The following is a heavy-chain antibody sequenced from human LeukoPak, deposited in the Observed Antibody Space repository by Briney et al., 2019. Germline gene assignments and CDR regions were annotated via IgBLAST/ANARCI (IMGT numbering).Heavy chain of an antibody. CDR2: FDPEDGET. Sequence: EASVKVSCKVSGYTLTELSMHWVRQAPGKGLEWMGGFDPEDGETIYAQKFQGRVTMTEDTSTDTAYMELSSLRSEHTAVYYCATDRRYYYDSSGYAFDYWGQGTLVTVSS. CDR1: GYTLTELS. D-gene: IGHD3-22*01. V-gene: IGHV1-24*01. J-gene: IGHJ4*02. CDR3: ATDRRYYYDSSGYAFDY.